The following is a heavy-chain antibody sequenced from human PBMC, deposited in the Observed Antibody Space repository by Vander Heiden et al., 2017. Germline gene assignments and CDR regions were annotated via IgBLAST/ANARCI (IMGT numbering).Heavy chain of an antibody. D-gene: IGHD3-22*01. V-gene: IGHV1-24*01. J-gene: IGHJ6*01. CDR1: GYILTELS. Sequence: QVQLVQSGAEVRKPGASVKVSCKVSGYILTELSMHWVRQAPGKGLEWMGRFDPDDAETIVVHNLQGRVTTTEDTSTNTAYIDPTSLRSEETAVDDGATLSYFYDSITYGSVFGWGNRTTV. CDR3: ATLSYFYDSITYGSVFG. CDR2: FDPDDAET.